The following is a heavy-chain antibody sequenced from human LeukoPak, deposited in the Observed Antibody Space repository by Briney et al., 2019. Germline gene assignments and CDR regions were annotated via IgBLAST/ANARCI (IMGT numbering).Heavy chain of an antibody. V-gene: IGHV1-8*01. D-gene: IGHD3-16*01. J-gene: IGHJ5*02. CDR3: TRGRLADFDP. CDR1: EYIFTSYD. CDR2: MNPDSGNT. Sequence: ASVNVSCKASEYIFTSYDINWVRQATGQGLEWMGWMNPDSGNTGYAQKFQGRVTMTRNTSISTAYMELSNVRSEDTAVYYCTRGRLADFDPWGPGTLVTVSS.